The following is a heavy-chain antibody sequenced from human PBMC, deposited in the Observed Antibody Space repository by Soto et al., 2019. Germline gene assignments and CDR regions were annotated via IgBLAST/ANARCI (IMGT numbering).Heavy chain of an antibody. J-gene: IGHJ4*02. D-gene: IGHD3-22*01. CDR3: AGGGDSSGYYLVFD. CDR1: GGSISSGDYY. CDR2: IYYSGRT. V-gene: IGHV4-30-4*01. Sequence: QVQLQESGPGLVKPSQTLSLTCTVSGGSISSGDYYWSWIRQPPGKGLEWIGYIYYSGRTYYNPSLKSRGTTSVDTAKNQFSLKLSSVTAADTAVYYCAGGGDSSGYYLVFDWGQGTLVTVSS.